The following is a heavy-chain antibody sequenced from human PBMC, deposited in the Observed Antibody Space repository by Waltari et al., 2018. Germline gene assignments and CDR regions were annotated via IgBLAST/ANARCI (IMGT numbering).Heavy chain of an antibody. CDR2: INAGNGNT. V-gene: IGHV1-3*01. Sequence: QVQLVQSGAEVKKPGASVKVSCKASGYTFTSYAMHWGRQAPGQRLEWMGWINAGNGNTKYSQKFQGRVTITRDTSASTAYMELSSLRSEDTAVYYCARYSNYYGMDVWGQGTTVTVSS. J-gene: IGHJ6*02. CDR1: GYTFTSYA. D-gene: IGHD2-15*01. CDR3: ARYSNYYGMDV.